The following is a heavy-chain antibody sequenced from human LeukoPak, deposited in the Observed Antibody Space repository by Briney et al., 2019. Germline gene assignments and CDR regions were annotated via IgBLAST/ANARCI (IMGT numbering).Heavy chain of an antibody. D-gene: IGHD4-11*01. CDR1: GYTFTGYY. V-gene: IGHV1-2*06. Sequence: ASVKVSCKASGYTFTGYYIHWVRQAPGQGLEWMGRINPSSGGTTYAQKFQGRVTMTRDTSVSTAYMEVNSLKSDDTAVYYCARDRNTNYRFDFWGQGTLVIVSS. J-gene: IGHJ4*02. CDR3: ARDRNTNYRFDF. CDR2: INPSSGGT.